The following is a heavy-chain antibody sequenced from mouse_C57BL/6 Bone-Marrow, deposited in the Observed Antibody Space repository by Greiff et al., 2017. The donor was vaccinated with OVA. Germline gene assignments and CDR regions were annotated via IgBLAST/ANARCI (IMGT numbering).Heavy chain of an antibody. CDR3: TRSGSNDAMDY. D-gene: IGHD2-5*01. CDR1: GYTFTDYE. V-gene: IGHV1-15*01. Sequence: VQLQESGAELVRPGASVTLSCKASGYTFTDYEMHWVKQTPVHGLEWIGAIDPETGGTAYNQKFKGKAILTADKSSSTAYMGLRSLTSEDSAVYYCTRSGSNDAMDYWGQGTSVTVSS. CDR2: IDPETGGT. J-gene: IGHJ4*01.